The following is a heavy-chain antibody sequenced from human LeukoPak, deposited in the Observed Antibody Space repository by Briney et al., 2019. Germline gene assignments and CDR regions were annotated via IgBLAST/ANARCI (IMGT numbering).Heavy chain of an antibody. Sequence: SETLSLTCAVYGGSFSGYYWSWIRQPPGKGLEWIGEINHSGSTNYNPSLKSRVTISVDTSKNQFSLKLSSVTAADTAVYYCARQPWVQSADAFDIWGQGTMVTVSS. V-gene: IGHV4-34*01. CDR2: INHSGST. CDR1: GGSFSGYY. CDR3: ARQPWVQSADAFDI. D-gene: IGHD5-18*01. J-gene: IGHJ3*02.